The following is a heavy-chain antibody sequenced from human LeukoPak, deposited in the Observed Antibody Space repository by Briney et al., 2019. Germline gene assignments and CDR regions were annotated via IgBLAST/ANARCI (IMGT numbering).Heavy chain of an antibody. CDR2: IYPGDSDT. Sequence: KDGESLKIFCKGSGYSFTSYWIGWVRQMPGKGLEWMGIIYPGDSDTRYSPSFQGQVTISADKSISTTYLQWSSLKASDTAMYYCARTYYYDSSGYYAFDIWGQGTMVTVSS. V-gene: IGHV5-51*01. J-gene: IGHJ3*02. CDR1: GYSFTSYW. CDR3: ARTYYYDSSGYYAFDI. D-gene: IGHD3-22*01.